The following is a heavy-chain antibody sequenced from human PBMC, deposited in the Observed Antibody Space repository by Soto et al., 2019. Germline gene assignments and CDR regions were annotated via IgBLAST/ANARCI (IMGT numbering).Heavy chain of an antibody. D-gene: IGHD6-13*01. Sequence: GGSLRLSCAASGFTFSSYSMNWVRQAPGKGLEWVSSISSGSDYMYYADSVKGRLTISRDNAKNSLYLQMNSLRAEDTAVYYCASIRAAGTDGLDYWGQGTLVTVSS. V-gene: IGHV3-21*01. CDR2: ISSGSDYM. J-gene: IGHJ4*02. CDR1: GFTFSSYS. CDR3: ASIRAAGTDGLDY.